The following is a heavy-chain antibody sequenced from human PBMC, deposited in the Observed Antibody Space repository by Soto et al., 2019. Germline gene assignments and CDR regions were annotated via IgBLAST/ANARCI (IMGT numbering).Heavy chain of an antibody. J-gene: IGHJ6*03. V-gene: IGHV1-2*04. CDR3: ARGDCSITSCPTGTDYYYMDV. CDR2: INPNSGGT. Sequence: ASVKVSCKASGYTFTGYYMHWVRQAPGQGLEWMGWINPNSGGTNYAQKFQGWVTMTRDTSISTAYMELSRLRSDDTAVYYCARGDCSITSCPTGTDYYYMDVWGKGTTVTVSS. D-gene: IGHD2-2*01. CDR1: GYTFTGYY.